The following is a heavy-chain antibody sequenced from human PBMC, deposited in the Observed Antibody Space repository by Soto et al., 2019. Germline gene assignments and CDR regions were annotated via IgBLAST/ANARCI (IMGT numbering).Heavy chain of an antibody. V-gene: IGHV3-21*01. CDR3: VRDYYDTSGYPNTFDM. D-gene: IGHD3-9*01. CDR2: IGSRTSDI. J-gene: IGHJ3*02. Sequence: GGSLRLSCAASGFTLSRHTMNWVRQAPGKGLEWVSFIGSRTSDIYYADSVRGRFTISRDNAKNSLYLDLTRLRAEDTAVYFCVRDYYDTSGYPNTFDMWGQGTMVTVSS. CDR1: GFTLSRHT.